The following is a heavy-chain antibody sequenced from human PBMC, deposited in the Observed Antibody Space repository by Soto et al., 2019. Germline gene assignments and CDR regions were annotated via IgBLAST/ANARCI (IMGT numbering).Heavy chain of an antibody. V-gene: IGHV1-18*01. D-gene: IGHD1-26*01. Sequence: ASVKVSCKASGYTFTSYGISWVRQAPGQGLEWMGWISAYNGNTNYAQKHKGRVTITTDTSTSTAYMELRSLRFYDTAVYYCARASGSSYWFDPWGQGTLVTVSS. J-gene: IGHJ5*02. CDR1: GYTFTSYG. CDR3: ARASGSSYWFDP. CDR2: ISAYNGNT.